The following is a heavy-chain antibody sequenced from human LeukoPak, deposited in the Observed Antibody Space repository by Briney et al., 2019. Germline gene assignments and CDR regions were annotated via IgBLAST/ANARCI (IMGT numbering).Heavy chain of an antibody. V-gene: IGHV3-21*01. D-gene: IGHD1-26*01. J-gene: IGHJ4*02. CDR3: ASDGRRTPWELWGVGTDY. CDR2: ISSSSSYI. Sequence: PGGSLRLSCAASGFTFSSYSMNWVRQAPGKGLEWVSSISSSSSYIYYADSVKGRFTISRDNSKNSLYLQMNSLRAEDTAVYYCASDGRRTPWELWGVGTDYWGQGTLVTVSS. CDR1: GFTFSSYS.